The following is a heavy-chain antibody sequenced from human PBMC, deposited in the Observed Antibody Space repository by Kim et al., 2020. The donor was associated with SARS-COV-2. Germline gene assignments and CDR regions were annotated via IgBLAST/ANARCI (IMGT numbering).Heavy chain of an antibody. J-gene: IGHJ3*01. CDR1: GYTFTVYY. D-gene: IGHD3-3*01. Sequence: ASVKVSCKASGYTFTVYYIHWERQAPGQGLEWMGRIDPNTGVTAYEQKFQGRGTVTRDTSINAVYMELSSLTHDDTAVYYCARGGVTAWYRGDSFDVWGQGTFVALSS. CDR3: ARGGVTAWYRGDSFDV. V-gene: IGHV1-2*06. CDR2: IDPNTGVT.